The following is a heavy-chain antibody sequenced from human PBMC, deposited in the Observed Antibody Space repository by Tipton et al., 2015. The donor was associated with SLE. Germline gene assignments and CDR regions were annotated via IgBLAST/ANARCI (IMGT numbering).Heavy chain of an antibody. Sequence: QLVQSGGGLGQPGGSLRLSCEASGFKLRSYEMNWVRQSPGKGLEWTSYISPSGNTIYYADSVKGRFTISRDNAKNSLYLQMNSLRAEDTAVYYCARVAAGDYYFDYWGQGTLVTVSS. CDR2: ISPSGNTI. CDR1: GFKLRSYE. J-gene: IGHJ4*02. CDR3: ARVAAGDYYFDY. D-gene: IGHD6-13*01. V-gene: IGHV3-48*03.